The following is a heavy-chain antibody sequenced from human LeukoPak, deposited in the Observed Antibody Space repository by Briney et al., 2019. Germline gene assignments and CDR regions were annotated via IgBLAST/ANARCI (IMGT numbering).Heavy chain of an antibody. Sequence: QPGRSLRLSCAASGFTFSSYGMHWVRQAPGKGLEWVAVIWYDGSNKYYADSVKGRFTISRDNSKNTLYLQMNSLRAEDTAVYYCARDAAYGTDAFDIWGQGTMVTVSS. CDR2: IWYDGSNK. CDR1: GFTFSSYG. J-gene: IGHJ3*02. D-gene: IGHD3-10*01. CDR3: ARDAAYGTDAFDI. V-gene: IGHV3-33*01.